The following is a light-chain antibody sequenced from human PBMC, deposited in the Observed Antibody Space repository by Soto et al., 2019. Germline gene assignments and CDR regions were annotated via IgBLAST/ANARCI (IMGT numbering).Light chain of an antibody. V-gene: IGLV1-44*01. CDR3: AAWDDSPNGVV. J-gene: IGLJ2*01. CDR1: RSNIGSNT. CDR2: STD. Sequence: QSVLTQTPSASGTPGQRVTISCSGRRSNIGSNTVSWYQQLPGTAPKLLIYSTDQRPSGVPDRFSGSKSGTSGSLAISGLQSEDEADYYCAAWDDSPNGVVFGGGTKLTVL.